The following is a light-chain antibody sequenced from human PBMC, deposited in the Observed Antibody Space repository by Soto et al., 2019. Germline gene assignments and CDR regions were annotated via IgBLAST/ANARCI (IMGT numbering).Light chain of an antibody. CDR3: SSYASSSTLVL. V-gene: IGLV2-14*01. Sequence: QSALTQPASVSGSPGQSITIPCAGTSSDVGGYNYVSWYQQYPGKAPKLIIYDVTNRPSGVSNRFSGSKSGNTASLTISGLQAEDEANYYCSSYASSSTLVLFGGGTKLTVL. J-gene: IGLJ2*01. CDR2: DVT. CDR1: SSDVGGYNY.